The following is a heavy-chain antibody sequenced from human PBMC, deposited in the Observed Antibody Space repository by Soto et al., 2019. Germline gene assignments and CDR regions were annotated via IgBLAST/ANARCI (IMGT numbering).Heavy chain of an antibody. V-gene: IGHV3-74*01. Sequence: GGSLRLSCAASGFTFGNSWMHWVRQAPGEGLEWVSRMNSDGSSTNYADSVKGRFTVSRDNAKNTLYLQMNSLRAEDTAVYYCTTGSWDSSGYTDYYYYGMDVWGQGTTVPVSS. D-gene: IGHD3-22*01. J-gene: IGHJ6*02. CDR1: GFTFGNSW. CDR3: TTGSWDSSGYTDYYYYGMDV. CDR2: MNSDGSST.